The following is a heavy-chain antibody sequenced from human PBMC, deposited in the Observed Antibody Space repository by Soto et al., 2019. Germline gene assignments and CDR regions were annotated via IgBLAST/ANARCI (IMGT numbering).Heavy chain of an antibody. CDR1: GHSISSGYY. CDR2: IYHSGST. Sequence: SETLSLTCAVSGHSISSGYYWGWIRQPPGKGLEWIGSIYHSGSTYYNPSLKSRVTISVDTSKNQFSLKLSSVTAADTAVYYCARYTKDYGDSLWYFDLWGRGTLVTVSS. D-gene: IGHD4-17*01. V-gene: IGHV4-38-2*01. J-gene: IGHJ2*01. CDR3: ARYTKDYGDSLWYFDL.